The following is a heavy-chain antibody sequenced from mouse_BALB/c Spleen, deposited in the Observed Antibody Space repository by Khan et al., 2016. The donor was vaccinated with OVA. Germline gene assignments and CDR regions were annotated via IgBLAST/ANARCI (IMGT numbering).Heavy chain of an antibody. Sequence: VQLKQSGAELVKPGASVKLSCTASDFNIKDTYIHWVKQRPEQGLEWIGRIDPANGNTQYDPKFQGKATITADTSSNTANLQLSSLTSEDTAVYYCTRPIYYCDAMDYWGQGTSVTVSS. CDR3: TRPIYYCDAMDY. J-gene: IGHJ4*01. CDR2: IDPANGNT. V-gene: IGHV14-3*02. CDR1: DFNIKDTY. D-gene: IGHD1-1*01.